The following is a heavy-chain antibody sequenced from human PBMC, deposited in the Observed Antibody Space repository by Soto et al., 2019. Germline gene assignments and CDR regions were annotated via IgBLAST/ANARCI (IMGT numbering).Heavy chain of an antibody. CDR2: IWYDGSNK. CDR1: GFTFSSYG. J-gene: IGHJ4*02. D-gene: IGHD2-15*01. CDR3: ARDGLGYCSGGSCSQNY. V-gene: IGHV3-33*01. Sequence: GGSLRLSCAASGFTFSSYGMHWVRQAPGKGLEWVAVIWYDGSNKYYADSVKGRFTISRDNSKNTLYLQMNSLRAEDTAVYYCARDGLGYCSGGSCSQNYWGQGTLVTVSS.